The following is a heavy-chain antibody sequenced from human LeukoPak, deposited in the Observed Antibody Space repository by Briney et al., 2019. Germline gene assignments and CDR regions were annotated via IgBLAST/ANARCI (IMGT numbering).Heavy chain of an antibody. CDR1: GFTFSSYW. D-gene: IGHD3-16*01. V-gene: IGHV3-7*03. J-gene: IGHJ4*02. CDR3: ARSPRSPLYYDYVWGSNGFDY. Sequence: GGSLRLSCAASGFTFSSYWMSWVRQAPRKGLEWVANIKQDGSEKYYVDSVKGRFTISRDNAENSLYLQMNSLRAEDTAVYYCARSPRSPLYYDYVWGSNGFDYWGQGTLVTVSS. CDR2: IKQDGSEK.